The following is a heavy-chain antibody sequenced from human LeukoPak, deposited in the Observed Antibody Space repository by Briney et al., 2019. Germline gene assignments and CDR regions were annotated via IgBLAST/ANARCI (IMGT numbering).Heavy chain of an antibody. J-gene: IGHJ6*03. CDR3: ARLQGYCSGGSCYSWFYYYHMDV. CDR2: IYYSGST. CDR1: GGSISSSSYY. Sequence: SETLSLTCTVSGGSISSSSYYWGWIRQPPGKGLEWIGSIYYSGSTYYNPSLKSRVTISVDTSKNQFSLKLSSVTAADTAVYYCARLQGYCSGGSCYSWFYYYHMDVWGKGTTVTVSS. V-gene: IGHV4-39*07. D-gene: IGHD2-15*01.